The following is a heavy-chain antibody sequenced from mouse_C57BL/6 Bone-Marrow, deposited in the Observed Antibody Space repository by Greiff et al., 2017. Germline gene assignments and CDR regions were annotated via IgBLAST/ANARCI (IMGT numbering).Heavy chain of an antibody. V-gene: IGHV1-76*01. Sequence: QVQLQQSGAELVRPGASVKLSCKASGYTFTDYYINWVKQRPGQGLEWIGRIYPGSGNTYYNEKFKGKATLTAEKSSSTAYMQLSSLTSEDSAVYFCANWYFDVWGTGTTVTVSS. CDR1: GYTFTDYY. J-gene: IGHJ1*03. CDR3: ANWYFDV. CDR2: IYPGSGNT.